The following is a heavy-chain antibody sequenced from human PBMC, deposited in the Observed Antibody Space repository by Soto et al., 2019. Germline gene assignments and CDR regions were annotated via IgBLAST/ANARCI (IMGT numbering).Heavy chain of an antibody. CDR1: GGSISSGGYY. V-gene: IGHV4-31*03. J-gene: IGHJ3*02. D-gene: IGHD6-13*01. CDR2: IYYSGST. Sequence: QVQLQESGPGLVKPSQTLSLTCTVSGGSISSGGYYWSWIRQHPGKGLEWIGYIYYSGSTYYNPSLKSRVTISVDTSKNQFSLKLSSGTAADTAVYYCARLGYSSSWYALDAFDIWGQGTMVTVSS. CDR3: ARLGYSSSWYALDAFDI.